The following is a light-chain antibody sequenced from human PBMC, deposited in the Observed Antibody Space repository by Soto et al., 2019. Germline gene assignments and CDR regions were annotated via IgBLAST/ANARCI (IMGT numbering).Light chain of an antibody. V-gene: IGKV3-11*01. CDR2: DAS. J-gene: IGKJ2*01. Sequence: EIVLTQSPATLSLSPGERATLSCRASQSVSSYLAWYQQKPGQAPRLLIYDASNRATDIPARYSGSGSSTDFPLTISSLEHEDFAVYYCQQRSKWPPYTFGQGTKLEIK. CDR1: QSVSSY. CDR3: QQRSKWPPYT.